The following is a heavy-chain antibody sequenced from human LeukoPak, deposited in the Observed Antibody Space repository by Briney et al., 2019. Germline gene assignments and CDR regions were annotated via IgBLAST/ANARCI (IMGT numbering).Heavy chain of an antibody. CDR1: GYSFTSYW. V-gene: IGHV5-10-1*01. D-gene: IGHD4-17*01. Sequence: GESLKISCKGSGYSFTSYWISWVRQMPGKGLEWMGRIDPSDSYTNYSPSFQGHVTISADKSISTVYLQWSSLKASDTTMYYCARHPPYGDYVEYWGQGIVVTVSP. CDR3: ARHPPYGDYVEY. CDR2: IDPSDSYT. J-gene: IGHJ4*02.